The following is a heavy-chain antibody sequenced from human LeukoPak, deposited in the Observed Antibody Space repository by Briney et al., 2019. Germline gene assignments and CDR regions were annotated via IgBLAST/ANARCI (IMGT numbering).Heavy chain of an antibody. D-gene: IGHD1-26*01. V-gene: IGHV3-23*01. CDR2: VSGSGART. CDR1: GFTFSTYA. J-gene: IGHJ4*02. CDR3: AEDQTWEPPHYCDY. Sequence: GGSLRLSCAASGFTFSTYAMSWVRQAPGKGLEWVSGVSGSGARTDYADSVRGRFTISRDNSENTLYLQMNSLRAEDTAVYFCAEDQTWEPPHYCDYWGQGTLVTVSS.